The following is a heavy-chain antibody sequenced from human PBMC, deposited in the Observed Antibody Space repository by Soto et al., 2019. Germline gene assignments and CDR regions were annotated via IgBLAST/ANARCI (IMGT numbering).Heavy chain of an antibody. Sequence: PSETLSLTCAVYGGSFSCYYWSWIRQPPGKGLEWIGEIDHSGGTNYNASLKSRVTISADTSNNQFSLKLSSVTAADTAIYYCARGRLGGAANWGQGTLVTVS. J-gene: IGHJ4*02. CDR1: GGSFSCYY. CDR3: ARGRLGGAAN. CDR2: IDHSGGT. V-gene: IGHV4-34*01. D-gene: IGHD3-16*01.